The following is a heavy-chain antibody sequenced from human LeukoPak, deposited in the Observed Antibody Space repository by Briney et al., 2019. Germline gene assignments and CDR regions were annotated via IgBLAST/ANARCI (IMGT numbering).Heavy chain of an antibody. Sequence: GESLKISCQSSGYNFTPYWIVWVRQMPGKGLEWMGITFAGYSYTIYSPSFQGQVTISADKSISTAYLQWSSLKASDTAMYYCARRSSGYSSSWYERPVFDYWGQGTLVTVSS. CDR2: TFAGYSYT. D-gene: IGHD6-13*01. V-gene: IGHV5-51*01. J-gene: IGHJ4*02. CDR3: ARRSSGYSSSWYERPVFDY. CDR1: GYNFTPYW.